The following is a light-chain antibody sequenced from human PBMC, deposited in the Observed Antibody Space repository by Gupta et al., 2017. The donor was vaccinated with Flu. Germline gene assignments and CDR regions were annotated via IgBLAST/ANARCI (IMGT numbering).Light chain of an antibody. J-gene: IGKJ4*01. CDR1: QITSR. CDR3: QQDNSLPLT. Sequence: SPSGVYATVGDRVISPSRASQITSRLGWYQQQPGKAPKLLIYSTSRLESGVPSRFSGSGCGTDFTLTISGLQPEDFATYCCQQDNSLPLTFGGGTMVEIK. CDR2: STS. V-gene: IGKV1-12*01.